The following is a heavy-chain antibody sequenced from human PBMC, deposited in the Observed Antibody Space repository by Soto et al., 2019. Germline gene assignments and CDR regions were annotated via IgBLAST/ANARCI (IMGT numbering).Heavy chain of an antibody. J-gene: IGHJ4*01. V-gene: IGHV4-59*01. D-gene: IGHD4-17*01. Sequence: PSETLSLTCTVSGGSISSYYWSWIRQPPGKGLEWIGYIYYSGSTNYNPSLKSRVTISVDTSKNQFSLKLSSVTAADTAVYYCAGLHDSCDCVKGYSDYLGHGTLLTVSS. CDR2: IYYSGST. CDR1: GGSISSYY. CDR3: AGLHDSCDCVKGYSDY.